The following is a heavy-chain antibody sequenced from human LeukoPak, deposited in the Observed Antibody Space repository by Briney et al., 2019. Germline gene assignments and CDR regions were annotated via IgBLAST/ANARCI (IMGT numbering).Heavy chain of an antibody. V-gene: IGHV3-23*01. J-gene: IGHJ4*02. D-gene: IGHD5-18*01. CDR3: AKDLAGRGYSYVSGY. CDR2: ISGSGGST. CDR1: GFTFSSYA. Sequence: PGGSLRLSCAASGFTFSSYAMSWVRQAPGRGLEWVSAISGSGGSTYYADSVKGRFTISRDNSKNTLYLQMNSLRAEDTAVYYCAKDLAGRGYSYVSGYWGQGTLVTVSS.